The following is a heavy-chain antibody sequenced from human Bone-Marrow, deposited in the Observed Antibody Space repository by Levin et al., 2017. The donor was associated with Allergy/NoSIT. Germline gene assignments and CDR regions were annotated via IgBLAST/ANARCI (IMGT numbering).Heavy chain of an antibody. J-gene: IGHJ6*02. V-gene: IGHV3-48*04. CDR1: GFTFSSYS. CDR2: ISSSSSTI. Sequence: PGESLKISCAASGFTFSSYSMNWVRQAPGKGLEWVSYISSSSSTIYYADSVKGRFTISRDNAKNSLYLQMNSLRAEDTAVYYCAREGLLYYYYYYYGMDVWGQGTTVTVSS. D-gene: IGHD2/OR15-2a*01. CDR3: AREGLLYYYYYYYGMDV.